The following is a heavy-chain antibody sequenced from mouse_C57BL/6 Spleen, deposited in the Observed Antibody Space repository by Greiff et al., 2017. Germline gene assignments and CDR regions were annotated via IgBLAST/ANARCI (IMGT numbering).Heavy chain of an antibody. J-gene: IGHJ3*01. D-gene: IGHD2-3*01. CDR3: AAPPLYDGYDPAWFAY. CDR1: GFSLTSSG. V-gene: IGHV2-5*01. Sequence: QVQLQQSGPGLVQPSQSLSITCTVSGFSLTSSGVHWVRQSPGKGLEWLGVLWRGGSTDYNAAFMSRLSNTKDNSKSPVFFKMNSPQADDPVIYDCAAPPLYDGYDPAWFAYWGQGTLVTVSA. CDR2: LWRGGST.